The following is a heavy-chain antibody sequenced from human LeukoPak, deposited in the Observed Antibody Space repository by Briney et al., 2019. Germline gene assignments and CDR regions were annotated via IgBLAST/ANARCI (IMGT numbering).Heavy chain of an antibody. CDR3: AKGIAVAVIYGMDV. J-gene: IGHJ6*02. Sequence: PGGSLRLSCTASAFAFSNHAMNWVRQAPGKGLEWVSGISRNSGSIGYADSVKGRFTISRDNAKNSLYLQMNSLRAEDTALYYCAKGIAVAVIYGMDVWGQGTTVTVSS. CDR2: ISRNSGSI. CDR1: AFAFSNHA. D-gene: IGHD6-19*01. V-gene: IGHV3-9*01.